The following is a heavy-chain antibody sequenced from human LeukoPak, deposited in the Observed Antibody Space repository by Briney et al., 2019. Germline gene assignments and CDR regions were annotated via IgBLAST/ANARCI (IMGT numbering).Heavy chain of an antibody. CDR1: ASGVAVTSHS. D-gene: IGHD1-20*01. Sequence: GGSLRLSCAASASGVAVTSHSMNWVRQAPGKGLEWISYIHSSGDYIFYADSVKGRFTVSRDNARNSLYLQMNSLRAEDTAIYYCAREYNSRATFDYWGQGTLVTVSS. J-gene: IGHJ4*02. CDR3: AREYNSRATFDY. CDR2: IHSSGDYI. V-gene: IGHV3-21*05.